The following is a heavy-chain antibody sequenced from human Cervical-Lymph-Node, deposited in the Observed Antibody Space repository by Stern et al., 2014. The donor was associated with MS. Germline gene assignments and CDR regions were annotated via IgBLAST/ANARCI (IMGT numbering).Heavy chain of an antibody. J-gene: IGHJ4*02. Sequence: QVQLVQSGAEVKKPGASLKVSCKASGYTFSVYNIHLVRQAPGQGLEWMERINPNSGGTNYAQKFQGRVTMTRDTSISIVYMELTRLRSDDTAVYYCARGASDYWGQGTLVTVSS. CDR3: ARGASDY. CDR1: GYTFSVYN. CDR2: INPNSGGT. V-gene: IGHV1-2*06. D-gene: IGHD3-16*01.